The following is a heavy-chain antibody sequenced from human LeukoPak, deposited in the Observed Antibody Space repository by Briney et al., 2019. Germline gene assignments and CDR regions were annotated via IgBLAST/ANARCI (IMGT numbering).Heavy chain of an antibody. Sequence: PGGSLRLSCAASGFTFSSYGMHWVRQAPGKGLEWVAFIRYDGSNKYYADSVKGRFTISRDNSKNTLYLQMNSLRAEDTAVYYCAKDPTIFGVVIRHFQHWGQGTLVTVSS. D-gene: IGHD3-3*01. J-gene: IGHJ1*01. CDR1: GFTFSSYG. CDR2: IRYDGSNK. V-gene: IGHV3-30*02. CDR3: AKDPTIFGVVIRHFQH.